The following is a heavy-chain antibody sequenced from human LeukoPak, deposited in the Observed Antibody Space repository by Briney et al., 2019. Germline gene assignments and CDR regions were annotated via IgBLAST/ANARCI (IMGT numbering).Heavy chain of an antibody. Sequence: PGGSLRLSCAPSGFTFSSYGMHWVRQAPGKGLEWVAFIRYDGSNKYYADSVKGRFTISRDNSKNTLYLQTNSLRAEDTAVYYCAKEGEELYYYYMDVWGKGTTVTVSS. D-gene: IGHD1-7*01. V-gene: IGHV3-30*02. CDR3: AKEGEELYYYYMDV. CDR1: GFTFSSYG. J-gene: IGHJ6*03. CDR2: IRYDGSNK.